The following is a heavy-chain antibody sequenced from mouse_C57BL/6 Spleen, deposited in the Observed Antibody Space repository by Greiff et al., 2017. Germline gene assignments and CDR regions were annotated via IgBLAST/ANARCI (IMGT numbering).Heavy chain of an antibody. CDR1: GYTFTDYN. CDR2: INPNNGGT. J-gene: IGHJ1*03. D-gene: IGHD2-14*01. V-gene: IGHV1-22*01. Sequence: VQLQQSGPELVKPGASVKMSCKASGYTFTDYNMHWVKQSHGQSLEWIGYINPNNGGTSYNQKFKGKATLTVNKSSSTAYMELRSLTSEDSAVYYWARERVLLYFDVWGTGTTVTVSS. CDR3: ARERVLLYFDV.